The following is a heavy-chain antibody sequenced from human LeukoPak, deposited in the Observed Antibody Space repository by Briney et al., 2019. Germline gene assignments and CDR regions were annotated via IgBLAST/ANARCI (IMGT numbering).Heavy chain of an antibody. CDR1: GYTFTIYG. V-gene: IGHV1-18*01. CDR3: ARGDYYYGYNWFDR. Sequence: ASVTVSYTASGYTFTIYGISGVGQAPGQGREGMGWISAYNGNTNYAQKLQGRVTMTTDTSTSTAYMELRSLRSDDTAVYYCARGDYYYGYNWFDRWGQGTLVTVSS. J-gene: IGHJ5*02. CDR2: ISAYNGNT. D-gene: IGHD3-10*01.